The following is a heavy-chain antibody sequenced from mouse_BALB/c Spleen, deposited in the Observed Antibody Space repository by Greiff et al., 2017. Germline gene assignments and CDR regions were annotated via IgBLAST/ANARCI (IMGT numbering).Heavy chain of an antibody. CDR1: GFTFTDYY. D-gene: IGHD2-1*01. J-gene: IGHJ4*01. Sequence: EVHLVESGGGLVQPGGSLRLSCATSGFTFTDYYMSWVRQPPGKALEWLGFIRNKANGYTTEYSASVKGRFTISRDNSQSILYLQMNTLRAEDSATYYCARVISRGNYEDYAMDYWGQGTSVTVSS. CDR3: ARVISRGNYEDYAMDY. CDR2: IRNKANGYTT. V-gene: IGHV7-3*02.